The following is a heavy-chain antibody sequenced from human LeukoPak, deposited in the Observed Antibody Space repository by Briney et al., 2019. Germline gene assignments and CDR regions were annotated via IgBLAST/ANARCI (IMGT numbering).Heavy chain of an antibody. J-gene: IGHJ4*02. D-gene: IGHD5-12*01. Sequence: GGSLRLSCAASGFTFSSYNMNWVRQAPGKGLEWVSYISSSSSTIYYADSVKGRFTISRDNAKNSLYLQMNSLRAEDTAVYYCARAPSPERGYCGYGSIDYWGQGTLVTVSS. V-gene: IGHV3-48*01. CDR1: GFTFSSYN. CDR3: ARAPSPERGYCGYGSIDY. CDR2: ISSSSSTI.